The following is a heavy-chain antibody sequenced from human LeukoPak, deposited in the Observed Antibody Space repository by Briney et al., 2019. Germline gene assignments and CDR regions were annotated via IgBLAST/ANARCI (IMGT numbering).Heavy chain of an antibody. CDR1: GGSISSGGYY. J-gene: IGHJ4*02. Sequence: PSETLSLTCTVSGGSISSGGYYWSWIRQPPGKGLEWIGYIYHSGSTYYNPPLKSRVTISVDRSKNQFSLKLSSVTAADTAVYYCARDGGGGAFDYWGQGTLVTVSS. CDR2: IYHSGST. CDR3: ARDGGGGAFDY. V-gene: IGHV4-30-2*01. D-gene: IGHD1-26*01.